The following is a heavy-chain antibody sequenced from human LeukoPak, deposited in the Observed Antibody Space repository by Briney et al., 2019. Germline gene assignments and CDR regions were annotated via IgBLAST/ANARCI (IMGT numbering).Heavy chain of an antibody. CDR1: GGSFSGYY. J-gene: IGHJ3*02. CDR2: IYYSGST. Sequence: SETLSLTCAVYGGSFSGYYWSWIRQPPGKGLEWIGYIYYSGSTYYNPSLKSRVTISVDTSKNQFSLKLSSVTAADTAVYYCARDVQVGATYDAFDIWGQGTMVTVSS. V-gene: IGHV4-30-4*01. D-gene: IGHD1-26*01. CDR3: ARDVQVGATYDAFDI.